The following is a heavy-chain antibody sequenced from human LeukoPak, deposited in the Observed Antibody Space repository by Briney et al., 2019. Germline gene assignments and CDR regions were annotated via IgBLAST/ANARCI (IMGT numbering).Heavy chain of an antibody. CDR2: INPSGGST. J-gene: IGHJ3*02. CDR1: GYTFTSYY. Sequence: ASVKASCKASGYTFTSYYMHWVRQAPGQGLEWMGIINPSGGSTSYAQKFQGRVTMTRDTSTSTVCMELSSLRSEDTAVYYCAREYEYSSSSGAFDIWGQGTMVTVSS. V-gene: IGHV1-46*03. D-gene: IGHD6-6*01. CDR3: AREYEYSSSSGAFDI.